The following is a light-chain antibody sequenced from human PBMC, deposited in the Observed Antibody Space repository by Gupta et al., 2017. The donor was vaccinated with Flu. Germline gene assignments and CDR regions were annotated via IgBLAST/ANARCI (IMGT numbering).Light chain of an antibody. CDR3: QVGDRSRDNVV. CDR2: DDR. CDR1: NIGSKS. J-gene: IGLJ3*02. V-gene: IGLV3-21*02. Sequence: SYVLTQPPSVSAAPGQTDSITGGGNNIGSKSVHWYPQKTGQARVLVVYDDRGRLSGIPERFSGANLGGTATLIISRVEAGDEADYYCQVGDRSRDNVVFGGGTKRTVL.